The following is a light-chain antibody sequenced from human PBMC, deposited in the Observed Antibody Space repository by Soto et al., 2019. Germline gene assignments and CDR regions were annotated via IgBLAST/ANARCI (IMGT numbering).Light chain of an antibody. Sequence: QSALTQPASVSGSPGQSIAISCTGTSSDVGGYNYVSWYQQHPGKAPKLMIYDVSNRPSGVSNRFFGSKSGNTASLTISGLQADDEADYYCSSYTSSSTRVFGTGTKLTVL. CDR3: SSYTSSSTRV. CDR2: DVS. J-gene: IGLJ1*01. V-gene: IGLV2-14*01. CDR1: SSDVGGYNY.